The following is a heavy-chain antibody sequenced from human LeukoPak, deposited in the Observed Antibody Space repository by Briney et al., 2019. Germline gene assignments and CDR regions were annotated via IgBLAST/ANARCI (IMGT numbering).Heavy chain of an antibody. CDR3: ASSPVGATDY. J-gene: IGHJ4*02. CDR2: IYYSGST. D-gene: IGHD1-26*01. V-gene: IGHV4-39*07. CDR1: GGSISSSSYY. Sequence: SETLSLTCTVSGGSISSSSYYWGWIRQPPGKGLEWIGNIYYSGSTYYNPSLKSRVTISVDTSKNQFSLKLSSVTAADTAVYYCASSPVGATDYWGPGTLVTVSS.